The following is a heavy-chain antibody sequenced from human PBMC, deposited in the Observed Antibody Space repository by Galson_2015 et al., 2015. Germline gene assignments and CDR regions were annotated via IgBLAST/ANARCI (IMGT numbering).Heavy chain of an antibody. Sequence: SVKVSCKASGYTFTSYDTNWVRQATGQGLEWMGWMNPNSGNTGYAQKFQGRVTMTRNTSISTAYMELSSLRSEDTAVYYCARGERHLVSPLGYWGQGTLVTVSS. V-gene: IGHV1-8*01. CDR3: ARGERHLVSPLGY. J-gene: IGHJ4*02. CDR1: GYTFTSYD. CDR2: MNPNSGNT. D-gene: IGHD3-16*01.